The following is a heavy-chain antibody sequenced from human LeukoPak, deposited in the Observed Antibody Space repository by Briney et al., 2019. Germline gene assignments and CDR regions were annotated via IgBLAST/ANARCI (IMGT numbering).Heavy chain of an antibody. V-gene: IGHV3-23*01. CDR2: ISGSGGST. Sequence: GGSLRLSCAASGFTFSSYGMHWVRQAPGKGLEWVAAISGSGGSTYYADSVKGRFTISRDNSKNTLYLQMNSLRADDTAVYYCAKDPYSGSYYDYWGQGTLVTVSS. J-gene: IGHJ4*02. CDR3: AKDPYSGSYYDY. CDR1: GFTFSSYG. D-gene: IGHD1-26*01.